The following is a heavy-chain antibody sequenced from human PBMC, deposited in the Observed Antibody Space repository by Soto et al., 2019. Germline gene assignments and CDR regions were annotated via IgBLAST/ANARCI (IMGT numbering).Heavy chain of an antibody. V-gene: IGHV1-69*12. D-gene: IGHD6-6*01. CDR1: GGTFSSYA. CDR2: IIPIFGTA. Sequence: QVQLVQSGAEVKKPGSSVKVSCKASGGTFSSYAISWVRQAPGQGLEWMGGIIPIFGTANYAQKFQGRVTITADESTGTAYMERSSLRAEDTAVYYCASRGIAARPDPRLKLDWFDPWGQGTLVTVSS. J-gene: IGHJ5*02. CDR3: ASRGIAARPDPRLKLDWFDP.